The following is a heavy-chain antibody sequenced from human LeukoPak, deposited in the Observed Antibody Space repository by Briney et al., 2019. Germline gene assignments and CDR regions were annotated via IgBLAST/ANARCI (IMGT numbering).Heavy chain of an antibody. D-gene: IGHD3-10*02. Sequence: GGSLRLSCSASGFRFSYYGMHWVRQAPGKGLEWVAFIRFDGIDQYYADAVKGRFTISRDNAKNSLYLQMNSLRAEDTAVYYCAELGITMIGGVWGKGTTVTISS. CDR3: AELGITMIGGV. J-gene: IGHJ6*04. CDR1: GFRFSYYG. CDR2: IRFDGIDQ. V-gene: IGHV3-30*02.